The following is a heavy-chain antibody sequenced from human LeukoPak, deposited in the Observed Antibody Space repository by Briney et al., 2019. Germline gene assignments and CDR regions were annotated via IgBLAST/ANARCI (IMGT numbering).Heavy chain of an antibody. CDR3: ARYGRRGVRGVIWIGRKTDAFDI. CDR1: GYTFTGYY. D-gene: IGHD3-10*01. V-gene: IGHV1-2*02. CDR2: INPNSGGT. Sequence: ASVKVSCKASGYTFTGYYMHWVRQAPGQGLEWMGWINPNSGGTNYAQKFQGRVTMTRDTSISTAYMELSRLRSDDTAVYYCARYGRRGVRGVIWIGRKTDAFDIWGQGTMVTVSS. J-gene: IGHJ3*02.